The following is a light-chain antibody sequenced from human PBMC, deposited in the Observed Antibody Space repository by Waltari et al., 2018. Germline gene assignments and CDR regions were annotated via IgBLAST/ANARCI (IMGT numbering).Light chain of an antibody. CDR1: RRDIVVSNS. V-gene: IGLV2-14*03. Sequence: QSALTQPASVSGSPGQSITLSCTGTRRDIVVSNSVSWYQQHPGKAPKLLIYHVNTRPSGVSNRFSGSKSGNKASLTISGLQAEDESDYYCSSYTTTNTLEVIFGTGTKLTVL. J-gene: IGLJ2*01. CDR3: SSYTTTNTLEVI. CDR2: HVN.